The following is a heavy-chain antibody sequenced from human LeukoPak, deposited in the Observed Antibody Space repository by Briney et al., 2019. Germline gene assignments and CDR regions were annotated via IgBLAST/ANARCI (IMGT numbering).Heavy chain of an antibody. Sequence: GGSLRLSCAASGFTFSSYSMNWVRQAPGKGLEWVSYISSSNSTIYYADSVKGRFTISRDNAKNSLYLQMNSLRAEDTAVYYCARPRYWTVTDAFDIWGQGTMVTVSS. CDR2: ISSSNSTI. J-gene: IGHJ3*02. D-gene: IGHD4-17*01. CDR3: ARPRYWTVTDAFDI. CDR1: GFTFSSYS. V-gene: IGHV3-48*01.